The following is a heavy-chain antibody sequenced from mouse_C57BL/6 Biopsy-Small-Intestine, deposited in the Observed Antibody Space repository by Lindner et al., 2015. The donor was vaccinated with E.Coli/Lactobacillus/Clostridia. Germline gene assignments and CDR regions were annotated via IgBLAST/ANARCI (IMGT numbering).Heavy chain of an antibody. J-gene: IGHJ3*01. D-gene: IGHD1-1*01. CDR1: GFNIKDSY. CDR2: IAPEDGDS. CDR3: TTWKFYYDNRPSGTGFAS. V-gene: IGHV14-1*01. Sequence: VQLQESGAELVRPGASVKLSCTASGFNIKDSYIHWVKQRPGQGLEWIGRIAPEDGDSDCAPKFQDKATLTADTSSNTAYLQFTSLTSEDTAVYYCTTWKFYYDNRPSGTGFASWGQGTLVTVSA.